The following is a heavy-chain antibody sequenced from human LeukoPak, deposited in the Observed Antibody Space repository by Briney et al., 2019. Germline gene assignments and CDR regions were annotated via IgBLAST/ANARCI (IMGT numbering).Heavy chain of an antibody. CDR2: IYTSGST. CDR1: GGSISSGSYH. Sequence: SETLSLTCTVSGGSISSGSYHWSWIRQPAGKGLEWIGRIYTSGSTNYNPSLKSRVTISVDTSKNQFSLELTSVTAADTAVYYCAKEGGYRLDYWGQGIQVTVSS. V-gene: IGHV4-61*02. CDR3: AKEGGYRLDY. J-gene: IGHJ4*02. D-gene: IGHD5-18*01.